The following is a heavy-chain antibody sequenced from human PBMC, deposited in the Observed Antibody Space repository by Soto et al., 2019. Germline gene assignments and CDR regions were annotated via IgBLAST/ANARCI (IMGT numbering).Heavy chain of an antibody. Sequence: QVQLQESGPGLVKPSETLSLTCTVSGGSIISGYWSWIRQPPGKGLEWIGYISYSGNTNYNPSLKSRVNMSVDTPKNQFSLRLSSVTSADTAVYYCADLRGCAGSPIVYSGQGTLVTVSS. J-gene: IGHJ4*02. D-gene: IGHD2-15*01. V-gene: IGHV4-59*01. CDR2: ISYSGNT. CDR1: GGSIISGY. CDR3: ADLRGCAGSPIVY.